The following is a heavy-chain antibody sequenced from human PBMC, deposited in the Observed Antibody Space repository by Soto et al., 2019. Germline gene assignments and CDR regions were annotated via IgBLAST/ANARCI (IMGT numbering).Heavy chain of an antibody. D-gene: IGHD3-3*01. J-gene: IGHJ6*02. V-gene: IGHV3-23*01. CDR2: ISGSGGST. CDR3: AKGGRYDFWSGYPPDDYGMDV. CDR1: GFTFSSYA. Sequence: PGGSLRLSCAASGFTFSSYAMSWVRQAPGKGLEWVSAISGSGGSTYYADSVKGRFTISRDNSKNTLYLQMNSLRAEDTAVYYCAKGGRYDFWSGYPPDDYGMDVWGQGTTVTVSS.